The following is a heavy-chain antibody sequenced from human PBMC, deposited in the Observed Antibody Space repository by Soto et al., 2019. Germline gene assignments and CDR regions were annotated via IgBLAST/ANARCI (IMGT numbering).Heavy chain of an antibody. CDR1: GFTFSSYA. CDR3: AIDVVPADMIYPVYFDY. J-gene: IGHJ4*02. D-gene: IGHD2-2*01. CDR2: ISGSGGST. V-gene: IGHV3-23*01. Sequence: EVQLLESGGGLVQPGGSLRLSCAASGFTFSSYAMSWVRQAPGKGLEWVSGISGSGGSTYYAHSVKGRFSISRDNAKNTLYLQINRLRSDDTALYYCAIDVVPADMIYPVYFDYWGQGTMVTVSS.